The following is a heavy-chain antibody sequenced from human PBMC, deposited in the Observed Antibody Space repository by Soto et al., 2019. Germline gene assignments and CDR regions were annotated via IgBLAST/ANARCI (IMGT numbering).Heavy chain of an antibody. V-gene: IGHV1-2*02. CDR2: INPNSGGT. D-gene: IGHD3-22*01. CDR3: ARALYYYDSSVPKSDAFDI. Sequence: ASVKVSCKASGYTFTGYYMHWVRQAPGQGLEWMGWINPNSGGTNYAQKFQGRVTMTRDTSISTAYMELSRLRYDDTAVYYCARALYYYDSSVPKSDAFDIWGQGTMVTVSS. J-gene: IGHJ3*02. CDR1: GYTFTGYY.